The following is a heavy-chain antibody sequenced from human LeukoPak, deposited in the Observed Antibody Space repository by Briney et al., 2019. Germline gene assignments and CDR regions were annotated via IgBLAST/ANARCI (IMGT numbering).Heavy chain of an antibody. V-gene: IGHV4-31*03. Sequence: PSETLSLTCTVSGGSISSGGYYWSWIRQHPGKGLEWIGYIYYSVSTYYNPSLKSRVTTSVDTSKNQFSLKLSSVTAADTAVYYCARHASYYDSSGYYSFDYWGQGTLVTVSS. CDR3: ARHASYYDSSGYYSFDY. D-gene: IGHD3-22*01. CDR1: GGSISSGGYY. CDR2: IYYSVST. J-gene: IGHJ4*02.